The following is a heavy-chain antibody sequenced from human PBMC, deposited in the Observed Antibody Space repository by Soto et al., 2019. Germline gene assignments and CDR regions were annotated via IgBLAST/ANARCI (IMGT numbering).Heavy chain of an antibody. CDR3: ASGCGRCNY. J-gene: IGHJ4*02. D-gene: IGHD2-8*01. CDR1: GFTFNDFE. Sequence: PGGSLRLSCGVSGFTFNDFEMNWVRQAPGKGPEWLAYIDGSGATKKYADSVRGRFTISRDNPNNSLFLQMSSLSAADTAIYYCASGCGRCNYLGQGSLVSVSS. CDR2: IDGSGATK. V-gene: IGHV3-48*03.